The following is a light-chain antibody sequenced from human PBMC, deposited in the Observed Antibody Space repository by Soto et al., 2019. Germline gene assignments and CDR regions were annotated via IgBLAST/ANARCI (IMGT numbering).Light chain of an antibody. CDR2: GAS. J-gene: IGKJ5*01. Sequence: RQDPGSRSVSQWKSATLPCMASQSVNGYLAWYQQKPGQAPRLLIYGASTRATGIPPRFSGSGSGTDFTLTISSLEPEDAALYYCQQRHMLPITFGQGTRLEIK. CDR1: QSVNGY. CDR3: QQRHMLPIT. V-gene: IGKV3-11*01.